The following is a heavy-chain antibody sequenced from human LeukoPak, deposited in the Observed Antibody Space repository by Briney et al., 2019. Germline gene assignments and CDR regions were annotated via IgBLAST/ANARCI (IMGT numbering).Heavy chain of an antibody. CDR3: AKEEQYSYAI. CDR2: IGISSSTI. J-gene: IGHJ4*02. Sequence: GGSLRLSCAASGFTFSGHSMNWVRQAPGRGLEWVAYIGISSSTIYYADSVKGRFTISRDNVKNSVFLQMNSLRAEDTAVYYCAKEEQYSYAIWGQGTLVTVSS. V-gene: IGHV3-48*01. CDR1: GFTFSGHS. D-gene: IGHD5-18*01.